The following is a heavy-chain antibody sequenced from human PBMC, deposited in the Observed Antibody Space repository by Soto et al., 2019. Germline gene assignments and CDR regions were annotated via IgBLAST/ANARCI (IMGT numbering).Heavy chain of an antibody. V-gene: IGHV4-39*01. CDR3: ARPDYGDYYYMDV. J-gene: IGHJ6*03. D-gene: IGHD4-17*01. Sequence: SETLSLTCTVSGGSISSSSYYWGWIRQPPGKGLEWIGSIYYSGSTYYNPSLKSRVTISVDTSKNQFSLKLSSVTAADTAVYYCARPDYGDYYYMDVWGKGTTVTVSS. CDR1: GGSISSSSYY. CDR2: IYYSGST.